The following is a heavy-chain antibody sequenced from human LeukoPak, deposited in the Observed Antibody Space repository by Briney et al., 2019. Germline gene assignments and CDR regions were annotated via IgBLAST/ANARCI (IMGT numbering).Heavy chain of an antibody. V-gene: IGHV1-69*13. CDR2: IIPIFGTA. D-gene: IGHD1-26*01. J-gene: IGHJ6*02. CDR3: ARGIGDYHYYYGMDV. Sequence: GASVKVSCKASGGTFSSYAISWVRQAPGQGLEWMGGIIPIFGTANYAQKFQGRVTITADESTSTAYMELSSLRSEDTAVYYCARGIGDYHYYYGMDVWGQGTTDTVSS. CDR1: GGTFSSYA.